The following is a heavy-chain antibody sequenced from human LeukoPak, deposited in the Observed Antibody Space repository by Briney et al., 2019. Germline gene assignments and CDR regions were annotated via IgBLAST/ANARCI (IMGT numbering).Heavy chain of an antibody. V-gene: IGHV1-2*02. CDR2: INPNSGGT. D-gene: IGHD1-7*01. CDR3: ARDGAGTTSDYYYYYMDV. CDR1: GYTFTAYY. J-gene: IGHJ6*03. Sequence: ASVKVSCKAFGYTFTAYYMHWVRQAPGQGLEWMGWINPNSGGTNYAQKFQGRVTMTRDTSISTAYMELSRLRSDDTAVYYCARDGAGTTSDYYYYYMDVWGKGTTVTVSS.